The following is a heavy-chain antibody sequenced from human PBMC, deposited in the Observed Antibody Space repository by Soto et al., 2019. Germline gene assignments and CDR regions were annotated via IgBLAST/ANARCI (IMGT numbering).Heavy chain of an antibody. D-gene: IGHD3-22*01. V-gene: IGHV1-8*01. CDR2: MNPNSGNT. J-gene: IGHJ4*02. Sequence: ASVKVSCKASGYTFTSYDINWVRQATGQGLEWMGWMNPNSGNTGYAQKFQGRVTMTRNTSISTAYMELSSLRSEDTAVYYCARADYYDRSGYLLPCGYWGQGTLVTVS. CDR1: GYTFTSYD. CDR3: ARADYYDRSGYLLPCGY.